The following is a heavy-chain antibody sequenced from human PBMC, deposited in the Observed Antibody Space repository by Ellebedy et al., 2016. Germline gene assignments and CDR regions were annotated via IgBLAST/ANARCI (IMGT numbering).Heavy chain of an antibody. CDR1: GFTFSSYA. J-gene: IGHJ3*02. Sequence: GGSLRLXXAASGFTFSSYAMSWVRQAPGKGLEWVSAISGSGGSTYYADSVKGRFTISRDNSKNTLYLQMNSLRAEDTAVYYCAKDTNDYEDAFDIWGQGTMVTISS. CDR3: AKDTNDYEDAFDI. D-gene: IGHD3-16*01. V-gene: IGHV3-23*01. CDR2: ISGSGGST.